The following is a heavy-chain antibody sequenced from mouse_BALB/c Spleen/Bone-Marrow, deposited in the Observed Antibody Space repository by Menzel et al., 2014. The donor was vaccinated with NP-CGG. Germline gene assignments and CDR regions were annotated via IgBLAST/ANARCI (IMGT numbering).Heavy chain of an antibody. CDR3: ARRGTGVDY. CDR1: GYTFTNYC. D-gene: IGHD4-1*01. V-gene: IGHV1-63*02. J-gene: IGHJ2*01. CDR2: IYPGGGYT. Sequence: VQLQQSGAELVRPGTSVKISCKASGYTFTNYCPGWVRQRPGQGLEWIGDIYPGGGYTYYNEKFKGKATLTADTSSSTAFMQLSSVASEDSAVYICARRGTGVDYWGQGTTLTVSS.